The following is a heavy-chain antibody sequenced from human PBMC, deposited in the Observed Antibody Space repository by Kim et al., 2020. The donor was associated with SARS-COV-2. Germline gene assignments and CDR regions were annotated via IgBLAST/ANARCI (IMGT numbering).Heavy chain of an antibody. J-gene: IGHJ5*02. Sequence: SETLSLTCTVSGGSISSSSYYWGWIRQPPGKGLEWIGSIYYSGSTYYNPSLKSRVTISVDTSKNQFSLKLSSVTAADTAVYYCARHPRVPITIFGPAPWFDPWGQGTLVTVSS. CDR1: GGSISSSSYY. CDR2: IYYSGST. V-gene: IGHV4-39*01. D-gene: IGHD3-3*01. CDR3: ARHPRVPITIFGPAPWFDP.